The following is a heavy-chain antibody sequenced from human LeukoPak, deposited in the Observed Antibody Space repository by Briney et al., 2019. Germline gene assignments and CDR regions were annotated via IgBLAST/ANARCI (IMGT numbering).Heavy chain of an antibody. D-gene: IGHD5-18*01. CDR2: IRSKANSYAT. CDR3: TSGYSYGLGHYYYYGMDV. V-gene: IGHV3-73*01. Sequence: QSGGSLRLSCAASGFTFSGSAMHWVRQASGKGLEGVGRIRSKANSYATAYAASVKGRFTISRDDSKNTAYLQMNSLKTEDTAVYYCTSGYSYGLGHYYYYGMDVWGKGTTVTVSS. CDR1: GFTFSGSA. J-gene: IGHJ6*04.